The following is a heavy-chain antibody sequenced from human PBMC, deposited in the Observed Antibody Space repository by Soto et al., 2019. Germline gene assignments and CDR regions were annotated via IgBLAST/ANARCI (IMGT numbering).Heavy chain of an antibody. CDR3: ARSIVVVTAADY. V-gene: IGHV1-18*01. CDR2: INGYTGNT. Sequence: ASVKVSCKASGYTFTSYGLSWVRQAPGQGLEWMGWINGYTGNTNYAQKFQGRVTITRDTSASTAYMELSSLRSEDTAVYYCARSIVVVTAADYWGQGTLVTVSS. D-gene: IGHD2-21*02. CDR1: GYTFTSYG. J-gene: IGHJ4*02.